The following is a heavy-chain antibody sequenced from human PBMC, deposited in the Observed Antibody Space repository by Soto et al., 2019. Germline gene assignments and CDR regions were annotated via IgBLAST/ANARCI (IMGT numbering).Heavy chain of an antibody. CDR2: INHSGST. D-gene: IGHD6-19*01. CDR3: ARLGVASGFDP. Sequence: QVQLQQWGAGLLKPSETLSLTCAVYGGSFSGYYWSWIRQPPGKGLEWIGEINHSGSTNYNPSLKSRVTISVDTSKNQCSLKLSSVTAADTAVYYCARLGVASGFDPWGQGTLVTVSS. CDR1: GGSFSGYY. J-gene: IGHJ5*02. V-gene: IGHV4-34*01.